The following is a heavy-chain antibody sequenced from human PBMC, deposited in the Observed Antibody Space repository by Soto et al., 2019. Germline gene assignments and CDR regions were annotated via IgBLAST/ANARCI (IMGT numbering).Heavy chain of an antibody. D-gene: IGHD3-9*01. CDR2: ISGSGWQT. J-gene: IGHJ2*01. V-gene: IGHV3-23*01. Sequence: EVRLLESGGGFLQPGGSQRLSCVASGFTFNSFAMSWVRQTPEKGLEWVSAISGSGWQTYYAESVQGRFTISRDNSKTTGYLHMNRLRAEDSGIYYCAKGRYFDASGGCANFWGRGTLVTVSS. CDR3: AKGRYFDASGGCANF. CDR1: GFTFNSFA.